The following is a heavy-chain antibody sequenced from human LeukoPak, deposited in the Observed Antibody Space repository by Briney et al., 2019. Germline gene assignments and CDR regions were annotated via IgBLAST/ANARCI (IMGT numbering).Heavy chain of an antibody. J-gene: IGHJ4*02. CDR3: ARQRSCSSGTCYPDY. D-gene: IGHD2-15*01. CDR1: GYSFTTYW. Sequence: KPGESLKISCKGSGYSFTTYWIGWVRQMPGKGLEWMGIVYPGDSDTRYCPSFQGQVTISFDTSINTAYLQWSSLKASDTAMYYCARQRSCSSGTCYPDYWGQGTLVTVSS. V-gene: IGHV5-51*01. CDR2: VYPGDSDT.